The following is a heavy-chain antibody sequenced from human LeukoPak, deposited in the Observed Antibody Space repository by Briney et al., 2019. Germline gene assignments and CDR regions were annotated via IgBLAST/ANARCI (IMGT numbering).Heavy chain of an antibody. V-gene: IGHV3-23*01. CDR1: GFTFSSYA. CDR2: ISGSGGST. J-gene: IGHJ3*02. CDR3: AKNLVAAAGTGVRAFDI. D-gene: IGHD6-13*01. Sequence: PGASLRLSCGASGFTFSSYAMSWVRQAPGKGLEWVSAISGSGGSTYYADSVKGRFTISRDNSKNTLYLQMNSLRAEDTAVYYCAKNLVAAAGTGVRAFDIWGQGTMVTVSS.